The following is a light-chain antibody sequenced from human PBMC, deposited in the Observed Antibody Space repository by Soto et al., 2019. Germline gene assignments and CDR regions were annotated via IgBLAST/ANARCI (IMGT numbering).Light chain of an antibody. CDR1: QSVSSN. CDR2: GAS. V-gene: IGKV3-15*01. J-gene: IGKJ4*01. CDR3: QQFNNWPLT. Sequence: ELVMTQSPATLSVSPGDRATLSCRASQSVSSNLAWYQQKPGQAPRLLIYGASTRATGIPARFSGSGSETEFTLTISSLQSEDFAVYYCQQFNNWPLTFGGGTKVEIK.